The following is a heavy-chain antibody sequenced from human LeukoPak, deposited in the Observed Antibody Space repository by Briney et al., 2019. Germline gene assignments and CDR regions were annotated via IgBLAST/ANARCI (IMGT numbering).Heavy chain of an antibody. J-gene: IGHJ4*02. CDR1: GGSISSYY. CDR2: IYYSGST. Sequence: SETLSLTCTVSGGSISSYYWSWIRQHPGKGLEWIGYIYYSGSTYYNPSLKSRVTISVDTSKNQFSLKLSSMTAADTAVYYCARGDYYDSSGYYYGTQYYFDYWGQGTLVTVSS. V-gene: IGHV4-59*06. CDR3: ARGDYYDSSGYYYGTQYYFDY. D-gene: IGHD3-22*01.